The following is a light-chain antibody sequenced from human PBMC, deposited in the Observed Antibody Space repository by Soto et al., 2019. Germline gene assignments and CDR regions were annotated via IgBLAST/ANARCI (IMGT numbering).Light chain of an antibody. CDR1: QSVLYSSNNKNY. V-gene: IGKV4-1*01. CDR2: WAS. CDR3: QQYYSTLFT. Sequence: DIVMTQSPDSLAVSLGERATINCKSSQSVLYSSNNKNYLAWYQQKPGQPPKLLISWASTRDSGVPDRFIGSGSGTDFTLTISSLQAEDVAVYYCQQYYSTLFTFGPGTKVDIK. J-gene: IGKJ3*01.